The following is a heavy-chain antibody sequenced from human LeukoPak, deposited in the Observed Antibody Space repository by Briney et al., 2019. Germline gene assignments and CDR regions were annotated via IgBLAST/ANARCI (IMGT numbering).Heavy chain of an antibody. V-gene: IGHV4-30-4*01. J-gene: IGHJ3*02. D-gene: IGHD7-27*01. CDR2: IYYSGST. CDR1: GGSISSGDYY. Sequence: SQTLSLTCTVSGGSISSGDYYWSWIRQPPGKGLEWIGYIYYSGSTYYNPSLKSRVTISVDTSKNQFSLKLSSVTAADTAVYYCARDDPIAGDNAFDIWGQGTMVTVSS. CDR3: ARDDPIAGDNAFDI.